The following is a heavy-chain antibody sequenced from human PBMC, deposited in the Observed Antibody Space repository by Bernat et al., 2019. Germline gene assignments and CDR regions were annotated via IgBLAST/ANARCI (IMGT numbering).Heavy chain of an antibody. Sequence: QVQLVESGGCVVQPGRSLRLSCAASGFTFSTYGMHWVRQAPGKGLEWVGIIWHDGSSKYYADSVKGRFTFSRDNSRNMLYLQMNNLRAEDAAVYYCAKGRATSGRGSEFDYWGQGTVVSVSS. CDR2: IWHDGSSK. CDR1: GFTFSTYG. D-gene: IGHD2-15*01. V-gene: IGHV3-33*06. CDR3: AKGRATSGRGSEFDY. J-gene: IGHJ4*02.